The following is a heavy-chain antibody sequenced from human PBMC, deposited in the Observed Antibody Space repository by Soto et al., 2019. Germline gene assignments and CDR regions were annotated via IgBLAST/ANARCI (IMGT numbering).Heavy chain of an antibody. CDR1: GGSFSGYY. CDR3: ARESHDILTGPPWVWYFDL. J-gene: IGHJ2*01. CDR2: INDRGSI. V-gene: IGHV4-34*01. Sequence: QVQLQQWGAGPLRPLETLSLTCGVSGGSFSGYYWAWIRQSPGKGLEWIGEINDRGSINYSPSLKSRVSTSVDTSKNHYALSLRSVTAADTAVYYCARESHDILTGPPWVWYFDLWGRGTLVTVSS. D-gene: IGHD3-9*01.